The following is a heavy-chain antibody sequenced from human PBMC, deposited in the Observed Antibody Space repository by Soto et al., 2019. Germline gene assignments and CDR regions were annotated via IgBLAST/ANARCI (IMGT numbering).Heavy chain of an antibody. D-gene: IGHD2-2*01. CDR3: ARDEDIVVVPAAISDYYYGLDV. CDR2: IIPIFGTA. J-gene: IGHJ6*02. Sequence: SVKVSCKASGGTFSSYAISWVRQAPGQGLEWMGGIIPIFGTANYAQKFQGRVTVTADKSTSTAYMELSSLRSEDTAVYYCARDEDIVVVPAAISDYYYGLDVWGQGTTVTVSS. CDR1: GGTFSSYA. V-gene: IGHV1-69*06.